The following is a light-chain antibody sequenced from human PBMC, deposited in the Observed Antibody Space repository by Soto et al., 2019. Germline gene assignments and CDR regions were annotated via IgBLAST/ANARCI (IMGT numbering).Light chain of an antibody. CDR3: QQYHNWPGT. J-gene: IGKJ1*01. CDR2: GAS. CDR1: QSVSSN. V-gene: IGKV3-15*01. Sequence: EIVMTQSPATLSVSPGERATLSCRARQSVSSNLAWYQQKPGQAPRLLIFGASTRATGVPARFSGSGSGTEFTLTIGSLQSEDFAVYYCQQYHNWPGTFGQGTKVDIK.